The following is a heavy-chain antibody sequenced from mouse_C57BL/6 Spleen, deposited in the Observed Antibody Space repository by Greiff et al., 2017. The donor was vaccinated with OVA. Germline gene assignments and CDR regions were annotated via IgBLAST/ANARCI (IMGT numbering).Heavy chain of an antibody. D-gene: IGHD2-4*01. J-gene: IGHJ1*03. CDR1: GYTFTSYW. V-gene: IGHV1-69*01. CDR3: ARRIKDWYFDV. CDR2: IDPSDSYT. Sequence: QVQLQQPGAELVMPGASVKLSCKASGYTFTSYWMHWVKQRPGQGLEWIGEIDPSDSYTNYNQKFKGKSTLTVDKSSSTAYMQLSSLTSEDSAVYYCARRIKDWYFDVWGTGTTVTVSS.